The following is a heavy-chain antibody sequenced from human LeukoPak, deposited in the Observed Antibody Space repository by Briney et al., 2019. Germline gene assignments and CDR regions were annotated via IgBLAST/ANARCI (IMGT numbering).Heavy chain of an antibody. D-gene: IGHD2-21*01. CDR1: GFTFEDYG. V-gene: IGHV3-20*04. CDR3: AHAYL. J-gene: IGHJ3*01. Sequence: GGSLRLSRTASGFTFEDYGMSWVRQGPGKGLEWLSGIDGNGGRTPYADSVKGRFTISRDNAKGSVFLQMNSLRVEDTAVFYCAHAYLWGQGTMVTVSS. CDR2: IDGNGGRT.